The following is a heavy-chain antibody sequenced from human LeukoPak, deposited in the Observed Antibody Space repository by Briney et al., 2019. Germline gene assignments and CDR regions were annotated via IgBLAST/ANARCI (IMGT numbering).Heavy chain of an antibody. Sequence: PGGSLRHSCAASGFTFSSYWMHWVRQAPGKGLVWVSRINSDGSSTSYADSVKGRFTISRDNAKNTLYLQMNSLRAEDTAVYYCAGPGYSSSWYGLDYWGQGTLVTVSS. CDR2: INSDGSST. CDR3: AGPGYSSSWYGLDY. CDR1: GFTFSSYW. J-gene: IGHJ4*02. D-gene: IGHD6-13*01. V-gene: IGHV3-74*01.